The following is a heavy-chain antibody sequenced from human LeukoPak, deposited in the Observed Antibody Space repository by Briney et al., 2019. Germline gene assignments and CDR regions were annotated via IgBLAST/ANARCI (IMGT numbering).Heavy chain of an antibody. CDR2: ISSSSSYI. D-gene: IGHD2-2*01. CDR3: ARYRRPRYCSSTSCRTEYYFDY. J-gene: IGHJ4*02. CDR1: KFTVSSKY. Sequence: PGGSLILSCAASKFTVSSKYMSWVRQAPGKGLEWVSSISSSSSYIYYADSVKRRFTISRDNAKNSLYLQMNSLRAEDTAVYYCARYRRPRYCSSTSCRTEYYFDYWGQGTLVTVSS. V-gene: IGHV3-21*01.